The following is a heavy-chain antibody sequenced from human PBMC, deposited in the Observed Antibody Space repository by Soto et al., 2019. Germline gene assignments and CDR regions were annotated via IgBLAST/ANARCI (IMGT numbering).Heavy chain of an antibody. V-gene: IGHV3-23*01. D-gene: IGHD3-3*01. CDR3: AKASFWSSASDAFDV. J-gene: IGHJ3*01. CDR2: ISGSGGST. Sequence: PGGSLRLSCAASGFTFSSYAMNWVRQAPGKGLEWVSAISGSGGSTYYADSVKGRFTISRDNSKNTLYLQMGSLRAEDTAIFCCAKASFWSSASDAFDVWGQGTMVTVSS. CDR1: GFTFSSYA.